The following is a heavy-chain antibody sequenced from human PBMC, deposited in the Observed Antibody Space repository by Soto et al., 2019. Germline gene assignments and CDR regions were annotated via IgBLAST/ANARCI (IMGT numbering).Heavy chain of an antibody. V-gene: IGHV4-59*01. CDR1: GGSISRYY. Sequence: SAAVSRTXEGSGGSISRYYWSWIRQTPGKGLEWIGYIYYSGSTNYNPSLKSRVTISVDTSKNQFSLKLSSVTAADTAVYYCARALEMATISALVYWRQGTLVTVSS. D-gene: IGHD5-12*01. CDR2: IYYSGST. CDR3: ARALEMATISALVY. J-gene: IGHJ4*02.